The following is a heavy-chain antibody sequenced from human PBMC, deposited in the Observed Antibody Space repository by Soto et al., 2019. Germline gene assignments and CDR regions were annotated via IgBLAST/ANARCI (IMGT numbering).Heavy chain of an antibody. Sequence: QITLKESGPTLVKPTQTLTLTCTFSGFSLSTSGVGVGWIRQPPGKALEWLALIYWDDDKRYSPSLKSRLTITKETSKNQVVPKMTNLGPVDTAQYYCANFPKGTTWGLGAFDIWGQGTMVTVSS. D-gene: IGHD4-17*01. CDR3: ANFPKGTTWGLGAFDI. V-gene: IGHV2-5*02. J-gene: IGHJ3*02. CDR1: GFSLSTSGVG. CDR2: IYWDDDK.